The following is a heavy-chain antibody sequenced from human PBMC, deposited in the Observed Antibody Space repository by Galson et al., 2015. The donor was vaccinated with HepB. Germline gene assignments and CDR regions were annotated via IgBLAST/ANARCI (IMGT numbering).Heavy chain of an antibody. Sequence: ETLSLTCTVSGGSISSSSYYWGWIRQPPGKGLEWIGSIYYSGSTYYNPSLKSRVTISVDTSKNQFSLKLSSVTAADTAVYYCARLDYYDSSGYFFYYYFDYWGQGTLVTVSS. CDR3: ARLDYYDSSGYFFYYYFDY. CDR1: GGSISSSSYY. D-gene: IGHD3-22*01. CDR2: IYYSGST. J-gene: IGHJ4*02. V-gene: IGHV4-39*01.